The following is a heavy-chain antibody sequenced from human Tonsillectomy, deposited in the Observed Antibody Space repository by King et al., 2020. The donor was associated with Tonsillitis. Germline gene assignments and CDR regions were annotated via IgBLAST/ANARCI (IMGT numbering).Heavy chain of an antibody. V-gene: IGHV3-23*04. CDR1: GFTFDYYD. CDR2: VSGSGFTT. CDR3: APGWQVGVPAGMEPPFDY. J-gene: IGHJ4*02. D-gene: IGHD2-2*01. Sequence: VQLVESGGGLVRPGGSLRLSCAASGFTFDYYDMTWVRQAPGKGLEWVSCVSGSGFTTYYADSVKGRFTISRDNSKNTLFLQMNNLRAEDTAVYYCAPGWQVGVPAGMEPPFDYWGQGTLVTVSS.